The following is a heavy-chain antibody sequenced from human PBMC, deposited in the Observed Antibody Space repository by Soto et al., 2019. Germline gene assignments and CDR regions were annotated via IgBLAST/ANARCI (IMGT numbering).Heavy chain of an antibody. D-gene: IGHD3-16*01. J-gene: IGHJ5*02. CDR3: ERGESSQILRDEWFDP. CDR1: GGTFNNHA. V-gene: IGHV1-69*06. Sequence: QVQLVQSGAEVKKPGSSVKVSCKASGGTFNNHAINWVRQAPGQGLEWMGGIIPIFGTWNYAQKFQGRVASPANDSDKTKNTELLELSSEASDVTAFDLGERGESSQILRDEWFDPWGQGTLVTVSS. CDR2: IIPIFGTW.